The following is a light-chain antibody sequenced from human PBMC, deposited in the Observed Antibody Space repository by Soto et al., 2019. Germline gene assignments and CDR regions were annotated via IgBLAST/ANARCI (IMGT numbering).Light chain of an antibody. J-gene: IGLJ2*01. CDR2: SNN. V-gene: IGLV1-44*01. CDR3: AAWDDSLNGVV. CDR1: SSNIGSNT. Sequence: QSVLTQPPSASGTPGQRVTISCSGSSSNIGSNTVNWYQQLPGTAPKLLIYSNNHRPSGVPDRVSGSKSGTSASLAISGLQSEDEADYYCAAWDDSLNGVVFGGGTKLTVL.